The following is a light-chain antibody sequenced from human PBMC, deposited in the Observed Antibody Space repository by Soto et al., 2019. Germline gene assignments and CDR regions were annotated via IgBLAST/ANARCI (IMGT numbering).Light chain of an antibody. Sequence: DIQMTQSPSTLSASVGDRFTITCLASQSISSWLAWYQQKPGKAPKLLIYDASTLESGVPSRFSGSGSGTDFTLTISSLQPEDFATYYCQQANSFPITFGQGTRLEIK. V-gene: IGKV1-5*01. CDR3: QQANSFPIT. CDR1: QSISSW. J-gene: IGKJ5*01. CDR2: DAS.